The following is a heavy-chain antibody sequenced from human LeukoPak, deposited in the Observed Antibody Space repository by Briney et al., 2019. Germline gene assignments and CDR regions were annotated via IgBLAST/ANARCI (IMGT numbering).Heavy chain of an antibody. D-gene: IGHD1-7*01. V-gene: IGHV4-59*01. J-gene: IGHJ4*02. CDR1: GVSISIYY. CDR2: IYNSGST. Sequence: SETLSPTCTVSGVSISIYYWSWIRQPPGKGPEWIGYIYNSGSTSYNPSLKSRATISADTSKNQFSLKLSSVTAADTAVYYCVRDRELNYWGQGTLVTVSS. CDR3: VRDRELNY.